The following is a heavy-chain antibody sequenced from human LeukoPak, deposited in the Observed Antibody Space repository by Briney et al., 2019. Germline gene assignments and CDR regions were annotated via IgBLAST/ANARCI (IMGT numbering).Heavy chain of an antibody. CDR1: GYSISSGYY. CDR2: IYHSGST. CDR3: ARGVEYQLLSTGNWFEP. D-gene: IGHD2-2*01. V-gene: IGHV4-38-2*02. Sequence: SETLSLTCTVSGYSISSGYYWGWIRQPPGKGLEWIGSIYHSGSTYYNPSLKSRVTISVDTSKNQFSLKLSSVTAADTAVYYCARGVEYQLLSTGNWFEPWGQGTLVTVSS. J-gene: IGHJ5*02.